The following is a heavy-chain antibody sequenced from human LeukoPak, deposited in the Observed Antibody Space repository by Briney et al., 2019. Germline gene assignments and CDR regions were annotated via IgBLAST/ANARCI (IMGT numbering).Heavy chain of an antibody. CDR2: IYHSGST. D-gene: IGHD2-2*01. V-gene: IGHV4-30-2*01. J-gene: IGHJ4*02. CDR1: GGSISSGGYS. CDR3: ARKYQLLWDYFDY. Sequence: PSETLSLTCAVSGGSISSGGYSWSWIRQPPGKGLEWIGHIYHSGSTYYNPSLKSRVTISVDRSKNQFSLKLSSVTAADTAVYYCARKYQLLWDYFDYWGQGTLVTVSS.